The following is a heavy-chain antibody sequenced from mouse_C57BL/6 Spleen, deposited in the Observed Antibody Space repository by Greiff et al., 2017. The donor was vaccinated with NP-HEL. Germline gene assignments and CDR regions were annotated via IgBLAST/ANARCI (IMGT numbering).Heavy chain of an antibody. CDR3: ARNWDLLLVY. Sequence: VQRVESGPGLVQPSQRLSITCTVSGFSLTSYGVHWVRQSPGKGLEWLGVIWSGGSTDYNAAFISRLSISKDNSKSQVFFKMNSLQADDTAIYYCARNWDLLLVYWGQGTLVTVSA. CDR2: IWSGGST. J-gene: IGHJ3*01. CDR1: GFSLTSYG. D-gene: IGHD1-1*01. V-gene: IGHV2-2*01.